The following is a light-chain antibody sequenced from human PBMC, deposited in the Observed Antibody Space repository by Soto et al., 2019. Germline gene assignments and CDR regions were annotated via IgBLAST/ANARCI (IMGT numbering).Light chain of an antibody. Sequence: DIHLTQSPSFMSASVGDKLIITCRASQGIGSYLAWYQQKPGKAPNLLIYAASTLQSGVPSRFSGSGSGTDFTLTISSLQPEDFATYYCHQLNNYPLTFGGGTKVDI. J-gene: IGKJ4*01. CDR2: AAS. CDR1: QGIGSY. V-gene: IGKV1-9*01. CDR3: HQLNNYPLT.